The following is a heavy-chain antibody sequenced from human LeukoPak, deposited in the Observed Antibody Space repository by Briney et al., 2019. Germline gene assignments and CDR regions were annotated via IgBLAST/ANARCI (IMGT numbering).Heavy chain of an antibody. CDR1: GGTFSSYA. V-gene: IGHV1-69*05. Sequence: SVKASCKASGGTFSSYAISWVRQAPGQGLEWMGRIIPIFGTANYAQKFQGRVTITTDESTSTAYMELSSLRSEDTAVYYCAREPLTMIKIRPFDYWGQGTLVTVSS. D-gene: IGHD3-22*01. CDR3: AREPLTMIKIRPFDY. CDR2: IIPIFGTA. J-gene: IGHJ4*02.